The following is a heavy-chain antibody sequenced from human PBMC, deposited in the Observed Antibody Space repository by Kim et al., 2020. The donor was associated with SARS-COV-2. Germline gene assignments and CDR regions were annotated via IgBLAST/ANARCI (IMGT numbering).Heavy chain of an antibody. CDR1: GFTFSRHA. V-gene: IGHV3-23*01. D-gene: IGHD2-8*01. CDR2: ISDNGGST. CDR3: AKGYCSNGDCYRGDYF. Sequence: GGSLRLSCAASGFTFSRHAMSWVRQSPGKGLERVSLISDNGGSTYYTDSVGGRFTVSRDNSKNTLYLQMNSLRAEDTAVYFCAKGYCSNGDCYRGDYFWG. J-gene: IGHJ2*01.